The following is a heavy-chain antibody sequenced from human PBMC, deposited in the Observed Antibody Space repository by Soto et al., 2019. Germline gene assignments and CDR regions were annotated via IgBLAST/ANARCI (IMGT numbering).Heavy chain of an antibody. CDR3: ARIGMALVTAGWFDP. Sequence: QLQLVQSGAEVKEPGSSVKVSCQASGGTLSTYGVTWVRQAPGQGLEWMGGIIPVFGTTTYAQKFQGRVTITADESTNSAYLEVNSLRSEDTAVDFCARIGMALVTAGWFDPWGQGTLVTVSS. V-gene: IGHV1-69*01. CDR2: IIPVFGTT. D-gene: IGHD2-21*02. J-gene: IGHJ5*02. CDR1: GGTLSTYG.